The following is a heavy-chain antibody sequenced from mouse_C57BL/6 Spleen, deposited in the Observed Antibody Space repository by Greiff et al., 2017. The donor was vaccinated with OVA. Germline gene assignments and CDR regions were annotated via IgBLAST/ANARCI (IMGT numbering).Heavy chain of an antibody. D-gene: IGHD2-3*01. CDR2: IWSDGST. J-gene: IGHJ2*01. V-gene: IGHV2-6-1*01. CDR1: GFSLTSYG. Sequence: VKLMESGPGLVAPSQSLSITCTVSGFSLTSYGVHWVRQPPGKGLEWLVVIWSDGSTTYNSALKSRLSISEDNSKSQVFLKMNSLQTDDTAMYYCARHDGYYGKLDYWGQGTTLTVSS. CDR3: ARHDGYYGKLDY.